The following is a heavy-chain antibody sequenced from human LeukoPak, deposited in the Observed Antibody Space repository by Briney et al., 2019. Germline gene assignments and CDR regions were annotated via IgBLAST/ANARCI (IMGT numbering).Heavy chain of an antibody. D-gene: IGHD1-26*01. CDR1: GYTFTDYY. CDR2: VDPEDGET. CDR3: ATGPRSDGSLDY. J-gene: IGHJ4*02. Sequence: RASVKVSCKVSGYTFTDYYMHWVQQAPGKGLEWMGLVDPEDGETIYAEKFQGRVTITADTSTDTAYMELSSLRSEATAVYYCATGPRSDGSLDYWGQGTLVTVSS. V-gene: IGHV1-69-2*01.